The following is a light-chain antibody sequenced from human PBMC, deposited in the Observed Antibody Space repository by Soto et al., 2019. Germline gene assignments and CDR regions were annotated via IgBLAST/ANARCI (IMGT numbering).Light chain of an antibody. V-gene: IGLV2-8*01. CDR1: SSDVGGYNY. Sequence: QSVLTQPPSASGSPGQSVTISCTGTSSDVGGYNYVSWYQQHPGKAPKLMIYEVNKRPSGVPDRFSGSKSGNTASLTVFGLQAEDEAYYYCSSYAGSNNFGVFGTGTKVTVL. CDR3: SSYAGSNNFGV. J-gene: IGLJ1*01. CDR2: EVN.